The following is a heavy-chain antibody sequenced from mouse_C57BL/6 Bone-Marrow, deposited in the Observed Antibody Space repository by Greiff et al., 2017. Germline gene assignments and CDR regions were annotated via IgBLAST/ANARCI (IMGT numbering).Heavy chain of an antibody. Sequence: VQLQQSGAELARPGASVKLSCKASGYTFTSYGISWVKQRTGQGLEWIGEIYPRSGNTYYNEKFKGKATLTADKSSSTAYMELRSLTSEDSAVYFCARGDGYYGGDYFDYWGQGTTLTVSS. J-gene: IGHJ2*01. CDR3: ARGDGYYGGDYFDY. CDR1: GYTFTSYG. V-gene: IGHV1-81*01. CDR2: IYPRSGNT. D-gene: IGHD2-3*01.